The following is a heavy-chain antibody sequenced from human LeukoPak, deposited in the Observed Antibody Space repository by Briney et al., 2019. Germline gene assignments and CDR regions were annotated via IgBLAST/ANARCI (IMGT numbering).Heavy chain of an antibody. D-gene: IGHD5-18*01. J-gene: IGHJ4*02. CDR1: GYTFSNYY. Sequence: ASLKVSCKASGYTFSNYYIHWVRHAPGQGLEWMGIINPSGGSRSYAQKFQGRLTVTRDTSTSTVYMELSSLRSEDTAVYYCAREIGPIQLHLWGSAFDYWGQGTLVTVSS. CDR3: AREIGPIQLHLWGSAFDY. V-gene: IGHV1-46*01. CDR2: INPSGGSR.